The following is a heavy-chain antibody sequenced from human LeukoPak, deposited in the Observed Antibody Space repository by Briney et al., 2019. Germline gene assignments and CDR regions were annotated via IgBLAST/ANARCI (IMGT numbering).Heavy chain of an antibody. Sequence: SVKVSCKASGGTFSSYAISWVRQAPGQALEWMGWITPFNGNTNYAQKFQDRVTITRDRSMSTAYMELSSLRSEDTAMYYCATGTGGNVAFDIWGQGTMVTVSS. J-gene: IGHJ3*02. CDR1: GGTFSSYA. D-gene: IGHD4-23*01. V-gene: IGHV1-45*02. CDR3: ATGTGGNVAFDI. CDR2: ITPFNGNT.